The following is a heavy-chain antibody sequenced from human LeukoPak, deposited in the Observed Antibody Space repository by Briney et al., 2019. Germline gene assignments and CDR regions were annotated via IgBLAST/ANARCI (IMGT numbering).Heavy chain of an antibody. V-gene: IGHV3-7*01. CDR3: ARDDYGGRGEFDY. J-gene: IGHJ4*02. D-gene: IGHD4-23*01. CDR2: IKQDGSDK. CDR1: GLTFRNYW. Sequence: PGGSLRLSCAASGLTFRNYWMSWVRQAPGKGLEWVANIKQDGSDKFYVDSVNGRFTISRDNAKNSLYLQMNSLRAEDTAVYYCARDDYGGRGEFDYWGQGTLVTVSS.